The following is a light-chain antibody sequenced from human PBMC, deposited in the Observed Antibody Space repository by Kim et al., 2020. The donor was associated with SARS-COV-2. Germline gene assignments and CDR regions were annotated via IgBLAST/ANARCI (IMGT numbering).Light chain of an antibody. J-gene: IGLJ3*02. Sequence: PGQRVTSPGSGTASNIGSNSVTWYQQLPETAPNLLIYDTNQRPSGVPDRFSGSKSGTSASLAITGLRSEDEAHYYCATWDDSLKTVFGGGTQLTVL. V-gene: IGLV1-44*01. CDR3: ATWDDSLKTV. CDR2: DTN. CDR1: ASNIGSNS.